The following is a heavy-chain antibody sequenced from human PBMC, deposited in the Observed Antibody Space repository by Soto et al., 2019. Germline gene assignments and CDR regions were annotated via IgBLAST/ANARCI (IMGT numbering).Heavy chain of an antibody. CDR3: AKDRCGGGSCSFDS. J-gene: IGHJ4*02. D-gene: IGHD2-15*01. V-gene: IGHV3-23*01. CDR2: ISGSGGST. Sequence: EVQLLESGGGLVQPGGSLRLSCAASGFTFSSYAMSWVRQAPGKGLEWVSAISGSGGSTYYADSVKGRFTISRDNSKNTLYQKMNSLGAGDTAVYYCAKDRCGGGSCSFDSWGQGTLFTFSS. CDR1: GFTFSSYA.